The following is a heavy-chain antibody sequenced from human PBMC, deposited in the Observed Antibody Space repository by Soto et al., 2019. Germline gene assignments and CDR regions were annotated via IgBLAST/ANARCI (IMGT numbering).Heavy chain of an antibody. CDR3: ARGVSRRGRAFAI. CDR2: IYYSGST. V-gene: IGHV4-39*01. J-gene: IGHJ3*02. D-gene: IGHD2-8*01. Sequence: SETLSLTCTVSGGSISSSSYYWGWIRQPPGKGLEWIGSIYYSGSTYYNPSLKSRVTISVDTSKNQFSLKLSSVTAADTAVYYCARGVSRRGRAFAIWGQGTMVTVSS. CDR1: GGSISSSSYY.